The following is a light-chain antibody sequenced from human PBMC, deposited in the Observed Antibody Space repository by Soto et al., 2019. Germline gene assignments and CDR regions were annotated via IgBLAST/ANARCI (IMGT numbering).Light chain of an antibody. V-gene: IGKV3-15*01. CDR2: GAS. Sequence: TVMTQSPATLSMSPGDRAALSCRASLNVATNMAWYQQKPGQAPRLLIYGASIRATGVPARFTGSGSGTEFTLTINNLQSDDFALYYCHQYNTGLRTFGPRTRVEV. CDR3: HQYNTGLRT. J-gene: IGKJ1*01. CDR1: LNVATN.